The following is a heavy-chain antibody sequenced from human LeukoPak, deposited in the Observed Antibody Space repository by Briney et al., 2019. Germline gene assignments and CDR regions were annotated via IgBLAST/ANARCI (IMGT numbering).Heavy chain of an antibody. J-gene: IGHJ6*02. V-gene: IGHV4-61*08. D-gene: IGHD1-1*01. CDR1: GGSISSGDHY. Sequence: SETLSLTCTVSGGSISSGDHYWSWIRQPPGEGLEWIGYIYDSGSTNYNPSLKSRVTISVDTSKNQFSLKLTSVTAADTAVYYCARAQLNLLVDFGMDVWGQGTTVTVSS. CDR2: IYDSGST. CDR3: ARAQLNLLVDFGMDV.